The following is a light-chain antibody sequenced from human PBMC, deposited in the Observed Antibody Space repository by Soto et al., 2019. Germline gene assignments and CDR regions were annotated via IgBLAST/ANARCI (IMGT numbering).Light chain of an antibody. J-gene: IGKJ4*01. CDR3: QQYGSSPLT. CDR2: GAS. Sequence: EVVLTQSPGTLSLSRGERATLSCRASQSVSSSYLAWYQQKPGQAPRLLIHGASTRATGIPDRFSGGGTGTDFNLTITRLEPEDFAVYYCQQYGSSPLTFGGGTKVDIK. V-gene: IGKV3-20*01. CDR1: QSVSSSY.